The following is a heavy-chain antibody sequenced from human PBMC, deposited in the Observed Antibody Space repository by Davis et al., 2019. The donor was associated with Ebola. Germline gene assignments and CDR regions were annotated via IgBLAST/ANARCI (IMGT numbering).Heavy chain of an antibody. Sequence: GGSLRLSCAASGFTFSSYGMHWVRQAPGQGLEWVGFIRSKAYGGTTEYAASVKGRFTISRDDSKSIAYLQMNSLKTEDTAVYYCTRGTVGADYWGQGTLVTVSS. CDR3: TRGTVGADY. CDR1: GFTFSSYG. CDR2: IRSKAYGGTT. V-gene: IGHV3-49*04. D-gene: IGHD4-17*01. J-gene: IGHJ4*02.